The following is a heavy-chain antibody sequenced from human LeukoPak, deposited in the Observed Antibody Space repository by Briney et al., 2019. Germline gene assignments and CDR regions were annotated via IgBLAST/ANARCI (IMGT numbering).Heavy chain of an antibody. CDR2: IYYGGST. V-gene: IGHV4-38-2*02. CDR3: ARGLDSSSSY. D-gene: IGHD6-6*01. Sequence: SETLSLTCTVSGYSVSSASYWTWLRQPPGKVLEWIGSIYYGGSTYYTPSLKSRVTISGDTSKNQFSLKLSSVTAADTAVYYCARGLDSSSSYWGQGTLVTVSS. J-gene: IGHJ4*02. CDR1: GYSVSSASY.